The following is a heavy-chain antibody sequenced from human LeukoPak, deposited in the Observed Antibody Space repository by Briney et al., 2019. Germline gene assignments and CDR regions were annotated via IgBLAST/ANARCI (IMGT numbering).Heavy chain of an antibody. D-gene: IGHD5-12*01. CDR2: IYYSGST. J-gene: IGHJ4*02. Sequence: SETLSLTCTVSGGSITNGDYYWSWIRQHPGKGLEWIGYIYYSGSTYYNPSLETRVSLSVDTSKSQFSLKVSSVTAADTAVYYCARDFNSGCGPFDSWGQGTLVTVSS. CDR1: GGSITNGDYY. V-gene: IGHV4-31*02. CDR3: ARDFNSGCGPFDS.